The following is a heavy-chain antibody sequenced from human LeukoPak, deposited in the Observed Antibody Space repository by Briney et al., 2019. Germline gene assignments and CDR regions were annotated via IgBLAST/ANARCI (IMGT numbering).Heavy chain of an antibody. D-gene: IGHD6-13*01. CDR2: INPSGGST. CDR1: GYTFTSYY. J-gene: IGHJ4*02. CDR3: ALIGAAGYFDY. V-gene: IGHV1-46*03. Sequence: ASVKVSCKASGYTFTSYYMHWVRQAPGQGLEWMGIINPSGGSTSYAQKFQGRVTMTRDTSTSTVYMELSSLRSEDTAVCYCALIGAAGYFDYWGQGTLVTVSS.